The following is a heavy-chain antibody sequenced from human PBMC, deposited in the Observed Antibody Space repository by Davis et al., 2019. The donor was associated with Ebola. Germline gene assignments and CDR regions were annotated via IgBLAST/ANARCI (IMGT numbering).Heavy chain of an antibody. CDR1: GFTFSSYW. D-gene: IGHD6-6*01. CDR2: INSDGSST. J-gene: IGHJ4*02. CDR3: ARAGSIVPPWDYFDY. V-gene: IGHV3-74*01. Sequence: GESLKISCAASGFTFSSYWMHWVRQAPGKGLVWVSRINSDGSSTSYADSVKGRFTISRDNAKNSLYLQMNSLRAEDTAVYYCARAGSIVPPWDYFDYWGQGTLVTVSS.